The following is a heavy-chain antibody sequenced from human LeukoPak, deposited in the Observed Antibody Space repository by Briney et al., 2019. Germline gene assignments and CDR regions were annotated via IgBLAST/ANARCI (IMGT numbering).Heavy chain of an antibody. D-gene: IGHD6-13*01. V-gene: IGHV1-2*02. J-gene: IGHJ5*02. CDR3: ARRSISAAAGTNWFDP. CDR2: IIPNSGGT. Sequence: ASVKVSCKASGYTFTSYYMHWVRQAPGQGLEWMGGIIPNSGGTNYAQKFQGRVTMTRGTSISTAYMELSRLRSDDTAVYYCARRSISAAAGTNWFDPWGQGTLVTVSS. CDR1: GYTFTSYY.